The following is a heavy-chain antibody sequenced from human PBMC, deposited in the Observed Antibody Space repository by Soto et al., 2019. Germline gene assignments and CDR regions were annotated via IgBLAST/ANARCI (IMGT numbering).Heavy chain of an antibody. V-gene: IGHV3-64D*06. CDR3: AASMTAVISSYTK. Sequence: TGGSLRLSCSVSGLTFSNYAMHWVRQAPGEGLEYVSAISSGGRDTFYGDSVRGRFTISRDNYKNTLFLHMNSLRPEDTAFYYCAASMTAVISSYTKWGQGTLVTVSS. D-gene: IGHD4-4*01. CDR1: GLTFSNYA. J-gene: IGHJ4*02. CDR2: ISSGGRDT.